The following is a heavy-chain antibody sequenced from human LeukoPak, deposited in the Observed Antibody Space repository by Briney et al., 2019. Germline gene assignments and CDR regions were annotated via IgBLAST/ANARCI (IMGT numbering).Heavy chain of an antibody. CDR3: ARARRRRMIVVVTPHYDYYYMDV. V-gene: IGHV4-39*07. CDR2: IYSSGST. J-gene: IGHJ6*03. Sequence: PSETLSLTCRVSGVSISSGSNYWGWIRQPPGKTLEWIGSIYSSGSTYYNSSLKSRVIILIDTAKNHFSLKLSSVTTADTAVYYCARARRRRMIVVVTPHYDYYYMDVWGKGTTVTVSS. CDR1: GVSISSGSNY. D-gene: IGHD3-22*01.